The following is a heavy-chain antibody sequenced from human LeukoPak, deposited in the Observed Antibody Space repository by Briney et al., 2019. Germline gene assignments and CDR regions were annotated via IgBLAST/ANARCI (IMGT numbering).Heavy chain of an antibody. D-gene: IGHD3-22*01. CDR3: AKDQPPSYYYDSSGYSDY. CDR2: ISSSGSTI. Sequence: GGSLRLSCAASGFTFSSYEMNWVRQAPGKGLEWVSYISSSGSTIYYADSVKGRFTISRDNSKNTLYLQMNSLRAEDTAVYYCAKDQPPSYYYDSSGYSDYWGQGTPVTVSS. J-gene: IGHJ4*02. V-gene: IGHV3-48*03. CDR1: GFTFSSYE.